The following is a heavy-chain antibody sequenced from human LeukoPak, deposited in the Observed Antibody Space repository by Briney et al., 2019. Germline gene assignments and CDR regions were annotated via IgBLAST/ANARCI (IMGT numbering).Heavy chain of an antibody. CDR1: GYTFIGYH. Sequence: ASVRVSCTASGYTFIGYHMHWVRQAPGQGLEWMGWMNPNSGNTGYAQKFQGRVTMTRNTSISTAYMELSSLRSEDTAVYYCARGRYDYDFWSGSDYYYYYMDVWGKGTTVTVSS. J-gene: IGHJ6*03. CDR2: MNPNSGNT. D-gene: IGHD3-3*01. CDR3: ARGRYDYDFWSGSDYYYYYMDV. V-gene: IGHV1-8*02.